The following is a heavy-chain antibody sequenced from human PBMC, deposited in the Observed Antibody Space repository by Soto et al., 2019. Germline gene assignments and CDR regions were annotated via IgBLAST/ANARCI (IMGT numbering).Heavy chain of an antibody. V-gene: IGHV5-51*01. CDR3: AGGRNWNYIMNGLDA. CDR2: VYPGDSDT. Sequence: GESLKISCQTSGYSFTTYWIAWVRQMPGKGLEWMGVVYPGDSDTKYSPSFQGHVTISADRYSGTAFLQWSSLKASDTAVYYCAGGRNWNYIMNGLDAWGQGTLVTVSS. D-gene: IGHD3-16*01. J-gene: IGHJ5*02. CDR1: GYSFTTYW.